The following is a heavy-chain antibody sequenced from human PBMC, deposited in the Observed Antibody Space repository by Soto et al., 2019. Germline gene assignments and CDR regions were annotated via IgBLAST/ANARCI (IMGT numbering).Heavy chain of an antibody. D-gene: IGHD3-16*02. V-gene: IGHV3-30-3*01. CDR3: ARAAQILKRGMITFGGVIAYFDY. Sequence: GGSLKLSCAASGFTFSSYAMHWVRQAPGKGLEWVAVISYDGSNKYYADSVKGRFTISRDNSKNTLYLQMNSLRAEDTAVYYCARAAQILKRGMITFGGVIAYFDYWGQGTLVTVSS. CDR1: GFTFSSYA. CDR2: ISYDGSNK. J-gene: IGHJ4*02.